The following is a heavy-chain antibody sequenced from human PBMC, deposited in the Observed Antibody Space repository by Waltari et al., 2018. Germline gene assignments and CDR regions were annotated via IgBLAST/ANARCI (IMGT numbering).Heavy chain of an antibody. J-gene: IGHJ4*02. Sequence: EVQLLESGGGLVQPGGSLSLSCAASGFTFNTYTMNWVRQAPGKGLEWVSSISGNGGSTYYADSAKGRFTISRDNSKNTLYLQINSLRAEDTALYYCAKPLRNWNYFDYWGQGTLVTVSS. CDR1: GFTFNTYT. V-gene: IGHV3-23*01. D-gene: IGHD1-1*01. CDR3: AKPLRNWNYFDY. CDR2: ISGNGGST.